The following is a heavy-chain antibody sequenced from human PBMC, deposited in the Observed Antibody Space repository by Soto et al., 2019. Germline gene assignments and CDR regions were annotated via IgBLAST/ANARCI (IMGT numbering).Heavy chain of an antibody. CDR2: ISYDGSNK. CDR1: GFTCSSYG. J-gene: IGHJ6*02. CDR3: AKVLKWGITGTTYYYYYGMDV. Sequence: PGGSLRLSCAASGFTCSSYGMHWVSQAPGKGLEWVAVISYDGSNKYYADSVKGQFTISRDNSKNTLYLQMNSLRAEDTAVYYCAKVLKWGITGTTYYYYYGMDVWGQGTTVTVSS. D-gene: IGHD1-7*01. V-gene: IGHV3-30*18.